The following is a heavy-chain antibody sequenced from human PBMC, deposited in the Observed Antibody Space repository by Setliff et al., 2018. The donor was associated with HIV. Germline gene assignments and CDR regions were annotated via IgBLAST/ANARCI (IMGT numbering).Heavy chain of an antibody. J-gene: IGHJ4*02. CDR3: ARITGDSGYPRFFDY. CDR2: FYYSGST. CDR1: GDYISSDDYY. Sequence: SETLSLTCTVSGDYISSDDYYWGWIRQAPGKGLEYIGSFYYSGSTYYNPSLKSRVTISVDTSKNQISLKLSSVTAADTAVYYCARITGDSGYPRFFDYWGQGTLVTVSS. V-gene: IGHV4-39*01. D-gene: IGHD3-22*01.